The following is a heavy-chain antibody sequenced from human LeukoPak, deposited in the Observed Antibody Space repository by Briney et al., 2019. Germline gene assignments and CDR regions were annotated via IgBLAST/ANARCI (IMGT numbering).Heavy chain of an antibody. CDR1: GFTFSSYS. D-gene: IGHD3-22*01. CDR3: ARSSTTYYYDTSSHY. V-gene: IGHV3-48*04. J-gene: IGHJ4*02. Sequence: GGSLRLSCAASGFTFSSYSMNWVRQAPGKGLEWVSYISSSGTNIYYADSVKGRFTISRDNAKNSLYLQMNSLRAEDTAVYYCARSSTTYYYDTSSHYWGQGTLVTVSS. CDR2: ISSSGTNI.